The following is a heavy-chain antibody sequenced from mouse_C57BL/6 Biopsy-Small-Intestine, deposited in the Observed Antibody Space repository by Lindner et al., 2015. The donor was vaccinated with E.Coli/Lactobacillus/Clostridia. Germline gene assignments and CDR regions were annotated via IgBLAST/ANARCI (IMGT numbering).Heavy chain of an antibody. D-gene: IGHD1-1*01. Sequence: VQLQESGPELVKPGASVKISCKASGYAFGSSWMNWVKQRPGKGLEWIGRIYPGDGDTNYNGKFKGKATLTADKSSSTAYMQLSSLTSEDSAVYFCARSGTVAHYYAMDYWGQGTSVTVSS. J-gene: IGHJ4*01. CDR1: GYAFGSSW. CDR2: IYPGDGDT. CDR3: ARSGTVAHYYAMDY. V-gene: IGHV1-82*01.